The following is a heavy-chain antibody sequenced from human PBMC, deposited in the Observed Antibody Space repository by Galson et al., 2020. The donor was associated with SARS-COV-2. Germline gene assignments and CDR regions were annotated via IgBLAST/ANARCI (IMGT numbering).Heavy chain of an antibody. V-gene: IGHV3-74*01. CDR3: APRYCTSTSCEAGFDY. Sequence: GGSQRLSCAASGFTFSNYWMHWVRQAPGKGLVWVSRINRDGSSPTYADSVKGRFTISRDNAKNTLYLQMNSLRAEDTAVYYCAPRYCTSTSCEAGFDYWGQGTQVTVS. CDR1: GFTFSNYW. D-gene: IGHD2-2*01. J-gene: IGHJ4*02. CDR2: INRDGSSP.